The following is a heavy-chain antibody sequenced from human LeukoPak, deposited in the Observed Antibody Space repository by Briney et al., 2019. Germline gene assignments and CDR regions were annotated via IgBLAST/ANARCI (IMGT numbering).Heavy chain of an antibody. CDR1: GDSFNEYY. CDR2: IYYSGST. J-gene: IGHJ4*02. Sequence: SETLSLTCTVSGDSFNEYYWSWIRQPPGKGLEWIGYIYYSGSTNYNPSLKSRVTISVDTSKNQFSLKLSSVTAADTAVYYCARVQAYGGKGYFDYWGQGTLVTVSS. V-gene: IGHV4-59*01. D-gene: IGHD4-23*01. CDR3: ARVQAYGGKGYFDY.